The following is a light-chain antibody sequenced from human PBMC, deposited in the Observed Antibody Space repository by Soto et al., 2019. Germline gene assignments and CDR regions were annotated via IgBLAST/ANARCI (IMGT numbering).Light chain of an antibody. J-gene: IGKJ2*01. CDR1: QSVSRNY. Sequence: EVVLTQSPGTLSLSPGDIATLSCRASQSVSRNYLAWYQQKPGQAPRLSIYGASNMATGIPDRFSGSGSGTDFNLTITRLEPEDFAVYYCEEFCRSLYSFGQGTKVESK. CDR2: GAS. V-gene: IGKV3-20*01. CDR3: EEFCRSLYS.